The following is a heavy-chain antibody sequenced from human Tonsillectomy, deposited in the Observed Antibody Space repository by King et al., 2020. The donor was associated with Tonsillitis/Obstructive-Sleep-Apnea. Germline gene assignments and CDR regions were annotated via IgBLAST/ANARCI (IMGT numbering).Heavy chain of an antibody. J-gene: IGHJ4*02. CDR3: ARPDTPMVTFDY. D-gene: IGHD5-18*01. V-gene: IGHV4-39*01. Sequence: LQLQESGPGLVKPSETLSLTCTVSGGSISSSSYYWGWIRQPPGKGLEWIGSTYYSGSTYYNPSLKSRVTISVDTSKNQFSLKVSSVTAADTAVYYCARPDTPMVTFDYWGQGTLVTVSS. CDR2: TYYSGST. CDR1: GGSISSSSYY.